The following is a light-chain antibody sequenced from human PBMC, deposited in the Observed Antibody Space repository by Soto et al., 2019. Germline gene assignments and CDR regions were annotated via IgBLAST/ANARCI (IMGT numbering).Light chain of an antibody. CDR1: QGISSY. Sequence: INLTHSPSSLSASIGDRVTITFRGSQGISSYLAWYQQKPGKAPKLLIYAASTLQSGVPSRFSGSGSGTDFTLTISSLQPEDFATYYCQQLNSYPGITFGQGTRLEIK. V-gene: IGKV1-9*01. CDR2: AAS. CDR3: QQLNSYPGIT. J-gene: IGKJ5*01.